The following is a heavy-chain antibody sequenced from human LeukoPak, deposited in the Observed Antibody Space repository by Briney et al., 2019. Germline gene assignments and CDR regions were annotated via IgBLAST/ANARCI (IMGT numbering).Heavy chain of an antibody. V-gene: IGHV3-23*01. CDR2: ISGSGGST. Sequence: GGSLRLSCAASGFTFSSYVMSWVCQAPGKGLEWVSAISGSGGSTYYADSVKGRFTISRDNSKNTLYLQMNSLRAEDTAVYYCAKVVYSSGWYYFDYWGQGTLVTVSS. CDR1: GFTFSSYV. CDR3: AKVVYSSGWYYFDY. D-gene: IGHD6-19*01. J-gene: IGHJ4*02.